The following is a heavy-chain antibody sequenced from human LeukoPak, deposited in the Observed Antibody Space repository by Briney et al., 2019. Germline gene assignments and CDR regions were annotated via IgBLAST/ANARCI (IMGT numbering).Heavy chain of an antibody. V-gene: IGHV3-21*01. D-gene: IGHD6-19*01. J-gene: IGHJ4*02. CDR3: ARDKKQWRGGFDY. Sequence: GGSLRLSCAASGFTFSSYSMNWVRQAPGKGLEWVSSISSSSSYIYYADSVKGRFTISRDNAKNSLYLQMNSLRAEDTAVYYCARDKKQWRGGFDYWGQGTLVTVSS. CDR2: ISSSSSYI. CDR1: GFTFSSYS.